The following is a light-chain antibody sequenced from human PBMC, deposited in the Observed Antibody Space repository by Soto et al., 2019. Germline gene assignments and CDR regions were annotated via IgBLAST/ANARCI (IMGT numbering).Light chain of an antibody. CDR2: DAS. Sequence: EIVLTQSPDTLSLSPGERAVFSCRASQSVGSNLAWYQHKPGQAPRLLIYDASKRATGIPARFSGSGSGTDFTLXXSSLEPEDFAVYFCQQRSKWPVTFGPGTTVDIK. CDR3: QQRSKWPVT. CDR1: QSVGSN. V-gene: IGKV3-11*01. J-gene: IGKJ3*01.